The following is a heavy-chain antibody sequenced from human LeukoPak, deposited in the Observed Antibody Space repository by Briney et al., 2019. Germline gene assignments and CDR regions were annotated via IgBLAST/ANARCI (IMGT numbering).Heavy chain of an antibody. V-gene: IGHV4-59*01. J-gene: IGHJ3*02. Sequence: SETLSLTCTVSGGSISSYYWSWIRPPPGKGLEWIGYIYYSGSTNYNPSLKSRVTISVDTSKNQFSLKLRSVAAADTAVYYCARERRERYCSGSYYTSQGAFDSWGQGTLVTVSS. CDR1: GGSISSYY. CDR3: ARERRERYCSGSYYTSQGAFDS. D-gene: IGHD3-10*01. CDR2: IYYSGST.